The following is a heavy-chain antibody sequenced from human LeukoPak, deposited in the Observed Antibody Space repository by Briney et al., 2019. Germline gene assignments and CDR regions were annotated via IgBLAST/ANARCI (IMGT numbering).Heavy chain of an antibody. CDR2: ISSSSSYI. CDR1: GFTFSSYS. CDR3: ARKYGSGVGALFDP. D-gene: IGHD3-10*01. Sequence: GGSLRLSCAASGFTFSSYSMNWVRQAPGRGLEWVSSISSSSSYIYYADSVKGRFTISRDNAKNSLYLQMNSLRAEHTAVYYCARKYGSGVGALFDPWGQGTLVTVSS. J-gene: IGHJ5*02. V-gene: IGHV3-21*01.